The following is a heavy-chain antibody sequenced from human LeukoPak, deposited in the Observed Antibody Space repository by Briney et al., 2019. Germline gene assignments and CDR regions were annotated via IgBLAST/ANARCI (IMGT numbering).Heavy chain of an antibody. CDR2: IYYSGST. Sequence: SETLSLTCAVYGGSFSGYYWSWIRQPPGKGLEWIGSIYYSGSTYYNPSLKSRVTISVDTSKNQFSLKLSSVTATDTAVYYRARRRQSYGSGSYGFDYWGQGTLVTVSS. V-gene: IGHV4-34*01. D-gene: IGHD3-10*01. J-gene: IGHJ4*02. CDR3: ARRRQSYGSGSYGFDY. CDR1: GGSFSGYY.